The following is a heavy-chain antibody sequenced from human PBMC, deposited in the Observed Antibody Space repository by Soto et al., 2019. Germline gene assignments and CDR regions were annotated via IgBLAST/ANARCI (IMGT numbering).Heavy chain of an antibody. Sequence: SETLSLTCTVSGGSISSSSYYWGWIRQPPGKGLEWIGSIYYSGSTYYNPSLKSRVTISVDTSKNQFSLKLSSVTAEDTAVYYCARDRDIVLVPAVRTNGMDVWGQGTTVTVSS. D-gene: IGHD2-2*01. J-gene: IGHJ6*02. V-gene: IGHV4-39*02. CDR3: ARDRDIVLVPAVRTNGMDV. CDR2: IYYSGST. CDR1: GGSISSSSYY.